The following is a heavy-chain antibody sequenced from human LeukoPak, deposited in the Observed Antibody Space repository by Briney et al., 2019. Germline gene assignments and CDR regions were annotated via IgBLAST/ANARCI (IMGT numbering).Heavy chain of an antibody. CDR3: ANAYDFWSGYYVY. J-gene: IGHJ4*02. V-gene: IGHV3-23*01. CDR2: ISGSGGST. Sequence: GGSLRLSCAASGFTFSSYAMRWVRQAPGKGLEWVSAISGSGGSTYYADSVKGRFTISRDNSKNTLYLQMNSLRAEDTAVYYCANAYDFWSGYYVYWGQGTLVTVSS. D-gene: IGHD3-3*01. CDR1: GFTFSSYA.